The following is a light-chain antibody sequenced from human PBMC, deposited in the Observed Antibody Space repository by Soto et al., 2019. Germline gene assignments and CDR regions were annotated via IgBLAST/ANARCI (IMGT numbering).Light chain of an antibody. CDR3: QQYGSSSRT. Sequence: EIVLTQSPGTLSLSPGERATLSRRASQSVSSYLAWYQQKPGQAPRLLIYGASSRATGIPDRFSGSGSGTDFTLTISRLEPEDFAVYYCQQYGSSSRTFGQGTKVEIK. V-gene: IGKV3-20*01. CDR1: QSVSSY. J-gene: IGKJ1*01. CDR2: GAS.